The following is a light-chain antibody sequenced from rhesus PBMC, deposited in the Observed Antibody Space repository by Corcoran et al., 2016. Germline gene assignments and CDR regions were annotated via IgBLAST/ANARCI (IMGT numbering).Light chain of an antibody. CDR3: QQYSSRPYS. CDR1: QGISSW. Sequence: DIQMTQSPSSLSVSVGDTVTITCRASQGISSWLAWYQQTPGKALKLLIYKASSLQSGVPSRFSGSGSGTDFTLTISSLQSEDFATYYCQQYSSRPYSFGQGTKVEIK. J-gene: IGKJ2*01. V-gene: IGKV1-22*01. CDR2: KAS.